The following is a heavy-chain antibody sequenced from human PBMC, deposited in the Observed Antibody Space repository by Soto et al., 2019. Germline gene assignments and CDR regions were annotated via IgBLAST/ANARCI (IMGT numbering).Heavy chain of an antibody. J-gene: IGHJ3*02. Sequence: SETLSLTCTVSGASISSSYWSWIRQSAGKGLEWIGYVHYSGSTNYNPSLKSRVTISVDTSKNQFSMKLSSVTAADTAVYYCARGYYDSRGQSNTFDIWGKVTMVT. CDR3: ARGYYDSRGQSNTFDI. CDR1: GASISSSY. D-gene: IGHD3-22*01. V-gene: IGHV4-59*01. CDR2: VHYSGST.